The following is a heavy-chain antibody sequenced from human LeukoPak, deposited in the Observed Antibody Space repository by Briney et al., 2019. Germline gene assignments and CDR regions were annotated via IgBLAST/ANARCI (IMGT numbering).Heavy chain of an antibody. Sequence: ASVKVSCKASGYTFTSYGISWVRQAPGQGLEWMGWISAYNGNTNYAQKLQGRVTMTTDTSASTAYMELRSLRSDDTAVYYCARDQQWLGIGDFDYWGQGTLVTVSS. D-gene: IGHD6-19*01. V-gene: IGHV1-18*01. CDR3: ARDQQWLGIGDFDY. J-gene: IGHJ4*02. CDR1: GYTFTSYG. CDR2: ISAYNGNT.